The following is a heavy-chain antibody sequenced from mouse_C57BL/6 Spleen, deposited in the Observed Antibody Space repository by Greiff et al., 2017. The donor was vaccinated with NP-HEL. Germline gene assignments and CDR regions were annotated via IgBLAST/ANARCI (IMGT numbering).Heavy chain of an antibody. CDR2: INYDGSST. V-gene: IGHV5-16*01. J-gene: IGHJ1*03. D-gene: IGHD1-1*01. CDR1: GFTFSDYY. CDR3: ARYGSSDWYFDV. Sequence: EVKLMESEGGLVQPGSSMKLSCTASGFTFSDYYMAWVRQVPEKGLEWVANINYDGSSTYYLDSLKSRFIISRDNAKNILYLQMSSLKSEDTATYYCARYGSSDWYFDVWGTGTTVTVSS.